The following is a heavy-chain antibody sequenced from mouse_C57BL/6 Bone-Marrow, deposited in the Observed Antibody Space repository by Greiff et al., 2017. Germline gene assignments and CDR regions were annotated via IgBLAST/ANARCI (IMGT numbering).Heavy chain of an antibody. J-gene: IGHJ3*01. CDR3: ARNFNEGFAY. CDR1: GFSLTSYG. CDR2: IWSGGRT. Sequence: VKLQESGPGLVQPSQSLSITCTVSGFSLTSYGVHWVRQSPGKGLEWLGVIWSGGRTDYNAAFISRLSISKDNSKSQVFFKMNSLQADDTAIYYCARNFNEGFAYWGQGTLVTVSA. V-gene: IGHV2-2*01.